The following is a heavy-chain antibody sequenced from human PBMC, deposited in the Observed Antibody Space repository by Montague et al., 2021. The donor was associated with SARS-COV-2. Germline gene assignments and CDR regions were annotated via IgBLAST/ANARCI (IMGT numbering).Heavy chain of an antibody. V-gene: IGHV4-59*01. D-gene: IGHD3-10*01. CDR3: ARQPYLASAYYFDY. CDR1: GASITTYY. Sequence: SETLSLTCTVSGASITTYYWSWIRQAPGKGLEWIAYMFHSGHTNYNPSLRSRVAISIDTSRDQFSLSLTSITAADTAVYYCARQPYLASAYYFDYWGLGTLVTVSS. CDR2: MFHSGHT. J-gene: IGHJ4*02.